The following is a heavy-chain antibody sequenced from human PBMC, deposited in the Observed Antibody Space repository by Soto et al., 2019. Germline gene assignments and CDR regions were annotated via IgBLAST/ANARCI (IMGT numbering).Heavy chain of an antibody. D-gene: IGHD6-6*01. CDR2: IIPIFGTA. Sequence: SVKVSCKGSGGTFSSYSISWVREAPGQGLEWMGGIIPIFGTANYAQKFQGRVTITADESTSTAYMELSSLRSEDTAVYYCARNREYSSSSLHDYWGQGTLVTVSS. V-gene: IGHV1-69*13. J-gene: IGHJ4*02. CDR3: ARNREYSSSSLHDY. CDR1: GGTFSSYS.